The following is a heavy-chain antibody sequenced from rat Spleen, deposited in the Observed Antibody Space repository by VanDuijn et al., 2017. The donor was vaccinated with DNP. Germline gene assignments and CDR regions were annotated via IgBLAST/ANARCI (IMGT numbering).Heavy chain of an antibody. CDR3: AKEMWDHSGYYFDY. D-gene: IGHD4-3*01. J-gene: IGHJ2*01. CDR1: GFIFSDYN. CDR2: IIYDGGST. Sequence: EVQLVESGGGLVQPGRSLKLSCAASGFIFSDYNMAWVRQAPKKGLEWVATIIYDGGSTYYRDSVKGRFTISRDNAKSTLYLQMESLRSEDTATYYCAKEMWDHSGYYFDYWGQGVMVTVSS. V-gene: IGHV5S10*01.